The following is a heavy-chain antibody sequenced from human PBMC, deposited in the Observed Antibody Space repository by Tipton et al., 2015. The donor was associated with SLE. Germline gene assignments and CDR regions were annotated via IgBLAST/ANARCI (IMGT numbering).Heavy chain of an antibody. V-gene: IGHV4-4*02. J-gene: IGHJ4*02. D-gene: IGHD2-21*02. CDR2: VHHSGTT. CDR1: GASITSLNW. CDR3: VRVGDVNVVPGMSDRHFDY. Sequence: TLSLTCTVSGASITSLNWWTWVRQPPGKGLEWIGEVHHSGTTNYNPSLKSRVTISADTSKNLFSLELRSVTAADTALFYCVRVGDVNVVPGMSDRHFDYWGQGILVTVSS.